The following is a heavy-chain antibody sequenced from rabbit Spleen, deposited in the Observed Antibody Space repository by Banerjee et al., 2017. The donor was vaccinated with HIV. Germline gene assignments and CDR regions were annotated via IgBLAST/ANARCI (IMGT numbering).Heavy chain of an antibody. V-gene: IGHV1S40*01. CDR3: ARDTGTSFSTYGMDL. Sequence: QSLEESGGGLVKPGASLTLTCKASGFSFNSGYDMCWVRQTPGKGLEWIACSYAGSSGSTYSAIWAKGRFTISKTSSTTVTLQMTSLTAADTATYSCARDTGTSFSTYGMDLWGQGTLVTVS. CDR1: GFSFNSGYD. J-gene: IGHJ6*01. D-gene: IGHD7-1*01. CDR2: SYAGSSGST.